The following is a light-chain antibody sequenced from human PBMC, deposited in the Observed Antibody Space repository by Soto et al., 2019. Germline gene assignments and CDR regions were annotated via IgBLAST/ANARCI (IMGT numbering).Light chain of an antibody. CDR2: TAS. V-gene: IGKV1-5*03. Sequence: DTQMTQSPSTLSASVGDRVTITCRASQSISNCLAWYQQRPGRAPNLLIHTASTLKSGVPSRFSGSGSGTEFTLIISSLQPDDFATYYCQQYKSYSPTFVQGTKVEIK. CDR3: QQYKSYSPT. J-gene: IGKJ1*01. CDR1: QSISNC.